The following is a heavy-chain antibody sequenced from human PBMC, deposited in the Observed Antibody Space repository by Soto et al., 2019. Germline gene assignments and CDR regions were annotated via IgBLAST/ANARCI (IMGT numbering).Heavy chain of an antibody. J-gene: IGHJ6*03. CDR3: AGYCSGGSCYPGGYYMDV. D-gene: IGHD2-15*01. V-gene: IGHV4-31*03. Sequence: PSETLSLTCTVSGGSISSGGYYWSWIRQDPGKGLEWIGYIYYSGSTYYNPSLKSRVTISVDTSKNQFSLKLSSVTAADTAVYYCAGYCSGGSCYPGGYYMDVWGKGTTVTVSS. CDR1: GGSISSGGYY. CDR2: IYYSGST.